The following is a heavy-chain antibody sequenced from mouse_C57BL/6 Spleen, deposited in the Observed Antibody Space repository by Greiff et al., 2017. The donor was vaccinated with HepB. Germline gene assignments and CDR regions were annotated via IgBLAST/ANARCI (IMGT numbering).Heavy chain of an antibody. CDR1: GFSLTSYG. Sequence: VKLMESGPGLVQPSQSLSITCTVSGFSLTSYGVHWVRQSPGKGLEWLGVIWRGGSTDYNAAFMSRLSITKDNSKSQVFFKMNSLQADDTAIYYCAKNGGTAIYWYFDVWGTGTTVTVSS. CDR3: AKNGGTAIYWYFDV. J-gene: IGHJ1*03. V-gene: IGHV2-5*01. D-gene: IGHD4-1*01. CDR2: IWRGGST.